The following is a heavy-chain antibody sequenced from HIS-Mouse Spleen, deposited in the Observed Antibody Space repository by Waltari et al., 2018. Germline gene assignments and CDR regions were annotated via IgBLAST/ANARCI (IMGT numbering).Heavy chain of an antibody. CDR3: AREIPYSSSWYDWYFDL. D-gene: IGHD6-13*01. CDR1: GGSISSSSYD. J-gene: IGHJ2*01. V-gene: IGHV4-39*07. CDR2: IYYSGST. Sequence: QLQLQESGPGLVKPSETLSLTCTVSGGSISSSSYDWGWIRQPPGTGLEWVGSIYYSGSTYYNPSLKSRVTISVDTSKNQFSLKLSSVTAADTAVYYCAREIPYSSSWYDWYFDLWGRGTLVTVSS.